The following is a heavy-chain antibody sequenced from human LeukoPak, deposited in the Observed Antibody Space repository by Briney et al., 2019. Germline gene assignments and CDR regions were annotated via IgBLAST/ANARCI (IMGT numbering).Heavy chain of an antibody. CDR2: ISATGLST. Sequence: PGGSLRLSCTASDFAFTSSGMSWVRQVPGTGLERVSFISATGLSTYYADSVKGRFTVSRDNSKNTLYLQMNSLRAADTAVYYCVKYGADVWGQGTTVTVSS. CDR3: VKYGADV. CDR1: DFAFTSSG. J-gene: IGHJ6*02. V-gene: IGHV3-23*01. D-gene: IGHD3-10*01.